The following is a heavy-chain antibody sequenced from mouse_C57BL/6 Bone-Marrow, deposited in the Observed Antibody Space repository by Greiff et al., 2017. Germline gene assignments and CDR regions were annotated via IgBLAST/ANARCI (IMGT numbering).Heavy chain of an antibody. J-gene: IGHJ2*01. CDR2: ISGGGDYI. CDR1: GFTFSSYA. V-gene: IGHV5-9-1*02. D-gene: IGHD1-1*01. Sequence: EVKLMESGEGLVKPGGSLKLSCAASGFTFSSYAMSWVRQTPEKRLEWVAYISGGGDYIYYADTVKGRFTISRDNARNTLYLQMSSLKSEDTAMYYCTRERGYGSSPYYFDYWGQGTTLTGSS. CDR3: TRERGYGSSPYYFDY.